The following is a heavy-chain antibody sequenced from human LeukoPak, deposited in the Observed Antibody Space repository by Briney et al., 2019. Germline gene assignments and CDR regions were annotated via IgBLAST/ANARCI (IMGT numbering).Heavy chain of an antibody. CDR3: ARAKMTTSAFDI. D-gene: IGHD5-24*01. V-gene: IGHV4-31*03. CDR1: GGSISSGGYY. J-gene: IGHJ3*02. Sequence: SLTLSLTCTVSGGSISSGGYYWSWIRQHPGKGLEWIGYIYYSGSTYYNPSLKSRVTISVDTSKNQFSLKLSSVTAADTAVYYCARAKMTTSAFDIWGQGTMVTVSS. CDR2: IYYSGST.